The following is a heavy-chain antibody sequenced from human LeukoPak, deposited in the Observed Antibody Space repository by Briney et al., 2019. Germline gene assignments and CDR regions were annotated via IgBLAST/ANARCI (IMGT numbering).Heavy chain of an antibody. CDR1: GFTFSSYA. CDR3: ADGYCSSTSCYAYYYYYMDV. V-gene: IGHV3-23*01. D-gene: IGHD2-2*01. Sequence: GGSLRLSCAASGFTFSSYAMSWVRQAPGKGLEWVSAISGSGGSTYYADSVKGRFTISRDNSKNTLYLQMNSLRAEDTAVYYCADGYCSSTSCYAYYYYYMDVWGKGTTVTVSS. CDR2: ISGSGGST. J-gene: IGHJ6*03.